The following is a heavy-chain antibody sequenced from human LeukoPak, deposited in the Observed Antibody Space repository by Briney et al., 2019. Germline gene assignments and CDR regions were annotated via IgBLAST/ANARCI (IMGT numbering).Heavy chain of an antibody. V-gene: IGHV3-21*01. D-gene: IGHD6-13*01. J-gene: IGHJ3*02. CDR3: ARDDYSTSWYIVDI. CDR1: GFTFSTYS. Sequence: PGGSLRLSCAASGFTFSTYSMNWVRQAPGKGLEWVSSISPSSDYIYYADPVKGRFTISRDNAKNSLYLQMNSLRAEDTALYYCARDDYSTSWYIVDIWGQGTMVTVSP. CDR2: ISPSSDYI.